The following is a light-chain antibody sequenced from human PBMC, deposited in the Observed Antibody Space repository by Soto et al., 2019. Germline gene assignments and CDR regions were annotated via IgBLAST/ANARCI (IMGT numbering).Light chain of an antibody. CDR3: VQGTQWPWT. V-gene: IGKV2-30*01. CDR2: QVS. Sequence: DVVMTQSPLSLSVTLGQPATISCRSSQGLVYSDGNTFLNWFHQRPGQSPRRLIYQVSNRDPGDPDRFSGRGSDADYKLTINRVEAEDVGIYYCVQGTQWPWTFGQGTKVEIK. CDR1: QGLVYSDGNTF. J-gene: IGKJ1*01.